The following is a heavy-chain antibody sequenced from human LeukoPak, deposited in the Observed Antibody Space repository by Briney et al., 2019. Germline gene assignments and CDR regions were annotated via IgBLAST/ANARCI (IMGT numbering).Heavy chain of an antibody. CDR1: GFTFSSYE. V-gene: IGHV3-48*03. D-gene: IGHD4-11*01. J-gene: IGHJ3*02. CDR2: ISSSGSTI. Sequence: PRGSLRLSCAASGFTFSSYEMNWVRQAPGKGLEWVSYISSSGSTIYYADSVKGRFTISRDNAKNSLYLQMNSLRAEDTAVYYCARDYRDAFDIWGQGTMVTVSS. CDR3: ARDYRDAFDI.